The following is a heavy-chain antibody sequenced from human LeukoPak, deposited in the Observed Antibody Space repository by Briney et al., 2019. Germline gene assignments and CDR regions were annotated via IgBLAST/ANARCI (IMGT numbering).Heavy chain of an antibody. V-gene: IGHV3-33*01. Sequence: GSSLRLSCAASGFTFSSYGMHWVRQAPGKGLEWVAVIWYDGSNKYYADSVKGRFTISRDNSKNTLYLQMNSLRAEDTAVYYCARGGGVRGVNYFDYWGQGTLVTVSS. CDR3: ARGGGVRGVNYFDY. CDR1: GFTFSSYG. J-gene: IGHJ4*02. CDR2: IWYDGSNK. D-gene: IGHD3-10*02.